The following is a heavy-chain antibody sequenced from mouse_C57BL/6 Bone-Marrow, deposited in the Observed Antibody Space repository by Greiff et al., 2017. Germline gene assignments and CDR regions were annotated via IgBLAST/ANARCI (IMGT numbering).Heavy chain of an antibody. J-gene: IGHJ1*03. CDR1: GYTFTSYW. CDR3: VRRGKITTVVAHWYFDV. D-gene: IGHD1-1*01. CDR2: IDPSDSYT. V-gene: IGHV1-69*01. Sequence: QVQLQQPGAELVMPGASVKLSCKASGYTFTSYWMHWVKQRPGQGLEWIGEIDPSDSYTNYNQKFKGKSTLTVDKSSSTAYMQLSSLTSEDSAVYYCVRRGKITTVVAHWYFDVWGTGTTVTVSS.